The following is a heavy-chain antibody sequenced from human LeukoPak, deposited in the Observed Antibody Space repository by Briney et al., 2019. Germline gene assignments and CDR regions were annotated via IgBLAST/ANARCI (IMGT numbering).Heavy chain of an antibody. Sequence: PSQTLSLTCTVSGGSISSYYWSWIRQPPGKGLEWIGYIYYSGSTNYNPSLKSRVTISVDTSKNQFSLKLSSVIAADTAVYYCARNQNNDAFDIWGQGTMVTVSS. J-gene: IGHJ3*02. V-gene: IGHV4-59*01. D-gene: IGHD2/OR15-2a*01. CDR2: IYYSGST. CDR3: ARNQNNDAFDI. CDR1: GGSISSYY.